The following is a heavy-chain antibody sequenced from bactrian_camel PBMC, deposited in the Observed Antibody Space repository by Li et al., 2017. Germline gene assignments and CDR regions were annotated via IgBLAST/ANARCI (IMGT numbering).Heavy chain of an antibody. V-gene: IGHV3S55*01. Sequence: HVQLVESGGGSVQAGESLRLSCVVSGYRYSTYCMGWFRQVPGNEREGVAAFRVGDMYYASSVKGRFTISQDNTMSTLYLQMDGLRPEDTAIYYCAAGRPRSGMSAIRALTTSTYDYWGQGTQVTVS. CDR3: AAGRPRSGMSAIRALTTSTYDY. CDR1: GYRYSTYC. D-gene: IGHD3*01. CDR2: FRVGDM. J-gene: IGHJ4*01.